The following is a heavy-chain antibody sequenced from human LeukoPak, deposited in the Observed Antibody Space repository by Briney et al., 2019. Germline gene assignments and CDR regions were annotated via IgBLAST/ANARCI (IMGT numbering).Heavy chain of an antibody. D-gene: IGHD3-22*01. CDR3: GRVGGYPPI. CDR2: IYFTGST. CDR1: GGSISTYY. J-gene: IGHJ3*02. V-gene: IGHV4-59*01. Sequence: PSETLSLTCTVSGGSISTYYWSWIRQPPGQGLEWIGYIYFTGSTNYNPSLKSRVTMSIDTSKNQFSLRLSSVTAADTAMYFCGRVGGYPPIWGQGRMVTVSS.